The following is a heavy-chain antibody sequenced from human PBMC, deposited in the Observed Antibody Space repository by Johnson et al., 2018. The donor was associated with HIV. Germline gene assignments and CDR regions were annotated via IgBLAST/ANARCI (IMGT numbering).Heavy chain of an antibody. V-gene: IGHV3-30-3*01. Sequence: QVQLVESGGGVVQPGRSLRLSCAASGFTFSSYAMHWVRQAPGKGLEWVAVIWYDGRNKYYADSVRGRITISRDNSKNTLYLQMNSLRAEDTAVYYCARERFSDMLTGYHAFDVWGQGTMVTVSS. J-gene: IGHJ3*01. CDR3: ARERFSDMLTGYHAFDV. CDR2: IWYDGRNK. D-gene: IGHD3-9*01. CDR1: GFTFSSYA.